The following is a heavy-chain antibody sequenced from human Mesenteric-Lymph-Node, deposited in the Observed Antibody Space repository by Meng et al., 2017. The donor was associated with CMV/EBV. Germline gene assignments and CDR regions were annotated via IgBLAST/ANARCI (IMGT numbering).Heavy chain of an antibody. Sequence: ASVKVSCKVSGYTFTDYYLHWVRQAPGQGLEWMGWVNPNSGGTNYAQNFQGRVTMTRDTSISTAYMELSRLRSDDTAVYYCARTWMQEWSPDFDYWGQGTLVTVSS. CDR3: ARTWMQEWSPDFDY. CDR2: VNPNSGGT. D-gene: IGHD5-18*01. CDR1: GYTFTDYY. V-gene: IGHV1-2*02. J-gene: IGHJ4*02.